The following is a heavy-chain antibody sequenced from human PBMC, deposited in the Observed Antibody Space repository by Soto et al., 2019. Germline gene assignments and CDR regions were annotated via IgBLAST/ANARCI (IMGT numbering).Heavy chain of an antibody. D-gene: IGHD3-16*01. J-gene: IGHJ4*02. CDR2: IKEYGSEI. Sequence: PGWALTLSCAVSGFNVMRYWRCWVRQAPGKGLEWVASIKEYGSEIYYLHSVRGRFSISRDSAGNALHLTMNYLSAEDTGVYFCARDIGFDYGNWGQGTLVTVSS. CDR3: ARDIGFDYGN. V-gene: IGHV3-7*01. CDR1: GFNVMRYW.